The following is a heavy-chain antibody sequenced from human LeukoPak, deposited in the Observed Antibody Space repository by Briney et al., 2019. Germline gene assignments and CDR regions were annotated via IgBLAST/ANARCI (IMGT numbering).Heavy chain of an antibody. Sequence: GGSLRLSCAASGFTFDDYAMHWVRQAPGKGLEWVSGISWNSGSIGYADSVKGRFTISRDNAKNSLYLQMNSLRAEDTALYYCAKSPRLCYDFWSGYSSYFDYWGQGTLVTVSS. CDR1: GFTFDDYA. CDR3: AKSPRLCYDFWSGYSSYFDY. CDR2: ISWNSGSI. J-gene: IGHJ4*02. D-gene: IGHD3-3*01. V-gene: IGHV3-9*01.